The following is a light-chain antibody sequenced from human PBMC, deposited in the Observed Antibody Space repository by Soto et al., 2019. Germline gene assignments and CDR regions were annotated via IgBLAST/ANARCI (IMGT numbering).Light chain of an antibody. V-gene: IGKV3D-15*01. CDR1: QSVSSSY. CDR2: GAS. CDR3: QQYDYWPRT. J-gene: IGKJ1*01. Sequence: PGERVTLSCRASQSVSSSYLTWYQQKPGQAPRLLIYGASTRATSIPARFSGSGSGTEFTLTISSLQSEDFAVYYCQQYDYWPRTFGQGTKVE.